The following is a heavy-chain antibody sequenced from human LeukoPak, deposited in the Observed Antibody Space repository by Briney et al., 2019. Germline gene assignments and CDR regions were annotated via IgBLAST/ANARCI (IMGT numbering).Heavy chain of an antibody. J-gene: IGHJ4*02. V-gene: IGHV3-9*01. Sequence: GGSLRLSCAASGFTFDDYAMHWVRQAPGKGLEWVSGISWNSGSIGYADSVKGRFTISRDNAKNSLYLQMNSLRAEDTALYYCAKSVSGSLSAVDYWGQGTLVTVSS. CDR3: AKSVSGSLSAVDY. CDR1: GFTFDDYA. CDR2: ISWNSGSI. D-gene: IGHD1-26*01.